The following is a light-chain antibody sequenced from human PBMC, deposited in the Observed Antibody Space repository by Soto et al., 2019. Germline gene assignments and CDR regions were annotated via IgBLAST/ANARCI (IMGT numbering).Light chain of an antibody. V-gene: IGKV3-20*01. CDR2: GAS. Sequence: SVLTQSSSPRALAPGERTKLSDRASQSISRYLAWYQQKPGQGPRLLIYGASSRATGTPDRFSGSGSGTDFTLTINRLEPEDFALYYCQQYGSSPPTFGQGTNVDIK. CDR3: QQYGSSPPT. J-gene: IGKJ1*01. CDR1: QSISRY.